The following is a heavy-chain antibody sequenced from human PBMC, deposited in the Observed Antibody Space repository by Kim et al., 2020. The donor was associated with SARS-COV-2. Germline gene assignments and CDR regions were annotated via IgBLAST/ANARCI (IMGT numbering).Heavy chain of an antibody. D-gene: IGHD5-12*01. CDR3: AKGGGDSAYTYTLN. Sequence: GGSLRLSCAASGFTFTSAMTWVRQAPGKGLEWVSVISGSGRDTYYADSVKGRFTISRDNSRNTVFLQLNSLRVEDTAVYYCAKGGGDSAYTYTLNWGQGTLVIVSS. CDR1: GFTFTSA. V-gene: IGHV3-23*01. J-gene: IGHJ4*02. CDR2: ISGSGRDT.